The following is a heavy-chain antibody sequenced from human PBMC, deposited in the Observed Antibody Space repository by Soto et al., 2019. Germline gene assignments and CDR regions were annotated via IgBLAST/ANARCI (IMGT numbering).Heavy chain of an antibody. Sequence: QVQLVESGGGLVKPGGSLRLSCAASGFTFSDYYMSWIRQAPGKGLEWVSYISSSGSTIYYADSVKGRFTISRDNAKNSLYLQMNSQRGEDTAVYYCARDYGSGSFFTGRYYYDMDVWGKGTTVTVSS. CDR2: ISSSGSTI. J-gene: IGHJ6*03. D-gene: IGHD3-10*01. CDR3: ARDYGSGSFFTGRYYYDMDV. V-gene: IGHV3-11*01. CDR1: GFTFSDYY.